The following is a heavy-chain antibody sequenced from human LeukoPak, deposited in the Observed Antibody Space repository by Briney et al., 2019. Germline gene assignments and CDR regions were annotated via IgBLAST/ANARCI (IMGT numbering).Heavy chain of an antibody. CDR2: INWNGGST. CDR3: ARGQASYSSGWSTYYYYYYMDV. CDR1: GFTFDDYG. V-gene: IGHV3-20*04. D-gene: IGHD6-19*01. Sequence: GGSPRLSCAASGFTFDDYGMSWVRQAPGKGLEWVSGINWNGGSTGYADSVKGRFTISRDNAKNSLYLQMNSLRAEDTALYYCARGQASYSSGWSTYYYYYYMDVWGKGTTVTVSS. J-gene: IGHJ6*03.